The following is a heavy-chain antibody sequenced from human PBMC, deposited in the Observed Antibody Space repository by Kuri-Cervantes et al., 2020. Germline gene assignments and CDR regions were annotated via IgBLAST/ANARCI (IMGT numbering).Heavy chain of an antibody. CDR1: GGTFSSYA. CDR3: ARHLRYYYYYMDV. CDR2: IIPIFGTA. V-gene: IGHV1-69*06. J-gene: IGHJ6*03. Sequence: SVKVSCKASGGTFSSYAISRVRQAPGQGLEWMGGIIPIFGTANYAQKFQGRVTITADKSTSTAYMELSSLRSEDTAVYYCARHLRYYYYYMDVWGKGTMVTVSS. D-gene: IGHD3-3*02.